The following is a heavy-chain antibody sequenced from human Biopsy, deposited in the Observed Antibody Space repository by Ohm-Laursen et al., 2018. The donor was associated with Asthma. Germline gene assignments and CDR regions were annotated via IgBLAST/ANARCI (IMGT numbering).Heavy chain of an antibody. Sequence: SSVKVSCKSLGGTFNTYVIGWVRQAPGQGLEWMGGINSVFGTTTYPQKFQDRVTITADDSTSTVYMELSSLRSEDTAVYYCARKAGSCINGTCYSLDFWGQGTLVTVSS. CDR1: GGTFNTYV. CDR2: INSVFGTT. CDR3: ARKAGSCINGTCYSLDF. V-gene: IGHV1-69*01. D-gene: IGHD2-8*01. J-gene: IGHJ4*02.